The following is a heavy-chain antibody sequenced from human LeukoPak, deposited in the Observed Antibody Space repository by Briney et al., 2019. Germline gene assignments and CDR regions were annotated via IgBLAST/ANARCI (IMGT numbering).Heavy chain of an antibody. J-gene: IGHJ3*02. CDR1: GFTFSSYG. Sequence: GGSQRLSCAASGFTFSSYGMHWVRQAPGKGLEWVAVISYDGSNKYYADSVKGRFTISRDNSKNTLYLQMNSLRAEDTAVYYCARSYSDAFDIWGQGTMVTVSS. CDR3: ARSYSDAFDI. D-gene: IGHD1-26*01. V-gene: IGHV3-30*03. CDR2: ISYDGSNK.